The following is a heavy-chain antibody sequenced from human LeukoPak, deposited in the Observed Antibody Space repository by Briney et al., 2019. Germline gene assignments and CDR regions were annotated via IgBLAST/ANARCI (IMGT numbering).Heavy chain of an antibody. D-gene: IGHD2-2*01. CDR1: GGSISSSSYY. V-gene: IGHV4-39*01. CDR2: IYYSGST. CDR3: ARAPDDCSSTSCYAANWFDP. J-gene: IGHJ5*02. Sequence: SETLSLTCTVSGGSISSSSYYWGWIRQPPGKGLEWIGSIYYSGSTYYNPSLKSRVTISVDTSKNQFSLKLSSVTAADTAVYYCARAPDDCSSTSCYAANWFDPWGQGTLVTVSS.